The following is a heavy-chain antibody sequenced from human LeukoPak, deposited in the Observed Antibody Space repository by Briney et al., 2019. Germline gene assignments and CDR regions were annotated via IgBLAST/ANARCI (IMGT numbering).Heavy chain of an antibody. CDR3: ARGNFYDNKGYSPELRY. D-gene: IGHD3-10*01. J-gene: IGHJ4*02. Sequence: ASVKVSCKTSGYTVTSYYIHWLRQAPGQRFEWMGWSDPKSGATKYEHFQGRVTMTRDTSISTAYMELSRLTSDDTAVYYCARGNFYDNKGYSPELRYWGQGTLVTVSS. CDR2: SDPKSGAT. CDR1: GYTVTSYY. V-gene: IGHV1-2*02.